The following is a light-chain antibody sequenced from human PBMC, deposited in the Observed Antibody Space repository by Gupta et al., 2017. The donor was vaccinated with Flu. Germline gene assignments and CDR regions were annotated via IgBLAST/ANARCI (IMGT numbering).Light chain of an antibody. CDR1: QYIYRW. J-gene: IGKJ1*01. Sequence: DRVTITVRASQYIYRWLAWYQQKQGKAPKLLIYEASTLEGGVPSRFSGSGSGSGTEFTLTISSLQPDDSATYYCQQYGSWWTFGQGTKVEIK. CDR3: QQYGSWWT. CDR2: EAS. V-gene: IGKV1-5*03.